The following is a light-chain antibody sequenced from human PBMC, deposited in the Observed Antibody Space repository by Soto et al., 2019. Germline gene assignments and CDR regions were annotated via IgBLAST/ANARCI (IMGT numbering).Light chain of an antibody. CDR3: LQDYNYPRT. CDR1: QSISSW. V-gene: IGKV1-5*03. Sequence: DIQMIQSPSTLSASVGDRVTITCRASQSISSWLAWYQQKPGKAPKLLIYKASSLESGVPSRLSGSGSGTDFTLTISSLQPEDFATYYCLQDYNYPRTFGQGTKVAIK. CDR2: KAS. J-gene: IGKJ1*01.